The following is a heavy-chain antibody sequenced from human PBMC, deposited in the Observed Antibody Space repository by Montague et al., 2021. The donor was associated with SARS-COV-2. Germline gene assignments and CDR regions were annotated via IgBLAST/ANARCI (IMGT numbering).Heavy chain of an antibody. V-gene: IGHV4-59*01. CDR2: IYYGGST. CDR3: AGEAFGGVIDH. D-gene: IGHD3-16*01. CDR1: GDSIASSF. J-gene: IGHJ4*02. Sequence: SETLSLTCTASGDSIASSFWTWVRQPPGKGLEWIGYIYYGGSTNHTPSLKSRVTISVDVSKNQFSLKLSSVTAADTAVYYCAGEAFGGVIDHWGQGTLVTVSS.